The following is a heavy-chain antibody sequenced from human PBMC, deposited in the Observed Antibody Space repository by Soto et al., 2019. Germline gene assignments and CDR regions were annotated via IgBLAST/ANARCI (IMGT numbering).Heavy chain of an antibody. Sequence: PGESLKISCNGSGYSFTSYWIGWVRQMPGKGLEWMGIIYPGDSDTRYSPSFQGQVTISADKSISTAYLQWSSLKASDTAMYYCARASFTISASDAFDIWGQGTMVTFSS. CDR3: ARASFTISASDAFDI. D-gene: IGHD3-3*01. J-gene: IGHJ3*02. V-gene: IGHV5-51*01. CDR1: GYSFTSYW. CDR2: IYPGDSDT.